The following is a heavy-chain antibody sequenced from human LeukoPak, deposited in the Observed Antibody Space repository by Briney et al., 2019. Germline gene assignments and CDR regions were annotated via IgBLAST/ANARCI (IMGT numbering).Heavy chain of an antibody. J-gene: IGHJ5*01. Sequence: ASVKVSCKVSGYTLTEISIHWVRQAPGKGLEWMGGFDPENGDRIYAQKFQGRVTMTTDTSTNTAYMELRSLRSDDTATYYCARVFYGSGSSFWLDSWGQGTLVTVSS. CDR2: FDPENGDR. CDR1: GYTLTEIS. V-gene: IGHV1-24*01. CDR3: ARVFYGSGSSFWLDS. D-gene: IGHD3-10*01.